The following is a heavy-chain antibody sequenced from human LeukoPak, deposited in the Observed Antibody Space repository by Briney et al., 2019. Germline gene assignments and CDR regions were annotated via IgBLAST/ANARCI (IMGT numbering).Heavy chain of an antibody. D-gene: IGHD3-16*01. Sequence: PSETLSLTCNVSGGSISSSDYFWDWIRQPPGKGLEWIGGAYYSGSTFYNPSLKGRVTISVDTSKNQFSLKPTSVTAADTAVYYCARRGRARSGGNAAFEIWGQGTMVTVSS. CDR1: GGSISSSDYF. CDR2: AYYSGST. CDR3: ARRGRARSGGNAAFEI. J-gene: IGHJ3*02. V-gene: IGHV4-39*01.